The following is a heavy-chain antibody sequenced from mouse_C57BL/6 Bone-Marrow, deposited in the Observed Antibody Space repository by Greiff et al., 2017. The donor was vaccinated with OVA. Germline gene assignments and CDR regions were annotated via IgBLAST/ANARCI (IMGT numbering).Heavy chain of an antibody. D-gene: IGHD2-2*01. V-gene: IGHV14-4*01. CDR3: TTGDGYDLFAY. Sequence: VQLQQSGAELVRPGASVKLSCTASGFNIKDDYMHWVKQRPEQGLEWIGWIDPENGDTEYASQFQGKATITADTSSNTAYLQLRSLTSEDTAVYCCTTGDGYDLFAYWGQGTLVTVSA. CDR1: GFNIKDDY. CDR2: IDPENGDT. J-gene: IGHJ3*01.